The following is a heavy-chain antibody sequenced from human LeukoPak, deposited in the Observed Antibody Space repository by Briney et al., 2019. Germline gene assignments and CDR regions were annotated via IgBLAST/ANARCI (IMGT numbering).Heavy chain of an antibody. CDR1: GFTFSSYE. Sequence: GGSLRLSCAASGFTFSSYEMNWVRQAPGKGLEWLSYITGSGSTINYADSVKGRFTISRDNAKNSLYLQMNSLRAEDTAVYYCARDATPQYSSGWVFFDSWGQGTLVTVSS. CDR3: ARDATPQYSSGWVFFDS. J-gene: IGHJ4*02. D-gene: IGHD6-19*01. CDR2: ITGSGSTI. V-gene: IGHV3-48*03.